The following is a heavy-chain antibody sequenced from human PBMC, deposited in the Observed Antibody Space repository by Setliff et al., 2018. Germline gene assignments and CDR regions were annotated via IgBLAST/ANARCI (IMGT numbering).Heavy chain of an antibody. Sequence: SVKVSCKASGDTLTTYAIHWVRQAPGQGLEWMGMIIPIFGSPHYAQRFQDRVIITADVSTRTAYMDLSSLRSEDTAIYYCARDSQLGFYTFDSWGPGTLVTVSS. D-gene: IGHD1-1*01. J-gene: IGHJ4*02. CDR2: IIPIFGSP. CDR3: ARDSQLGFYTFDS. CDR1: GDTLTTYA. V-gene: IGHV1-69*13.